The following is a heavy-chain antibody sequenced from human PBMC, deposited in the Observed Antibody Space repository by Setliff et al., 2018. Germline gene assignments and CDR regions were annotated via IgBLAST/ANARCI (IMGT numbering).Heavy chain of an antibody. CDR2: IYSSGST. J-gene: IGHJ4*02. V-gene: IGHV4-30-4*08. CDR3: TRESRYYYDNLGTLDY. CDR1: SGSISSSSYY. D-gene: IGHD3-22*01. Sequence: SETLSLTCTVSSGSISSSSYYWGWIRQPPGKGLEWIGYIYSSGSTYYNPSLKSRVAISVDTSKNQFSLKLSSVTAADTAVYYCTRESRYYYDNLGTLDYWGQGTLVTVSS.